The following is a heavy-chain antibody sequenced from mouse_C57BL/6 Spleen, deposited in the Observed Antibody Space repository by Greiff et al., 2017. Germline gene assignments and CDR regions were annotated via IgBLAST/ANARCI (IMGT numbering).Heavy chain of an antibody. Sequence: QVQLKQPGAELVKPGASVKVSCKASGYTFTSYWMHWVKQRPGQGLEWIGRIHPSDSDTNYNQKFKGKATLTVDKSSSTAYMQLSSLTSEDSAVYYCAKAYYSNPDYFDYWGQGTTLTVSS. D-gene: IGHD2-5*01. CDR2: IHPSDSDT. CDR3: AKAYYSNPDYFDY. CDR1: GYTFTSYW. J-gene: IGHJ2*01. V-gene: IGHV1-74*01.